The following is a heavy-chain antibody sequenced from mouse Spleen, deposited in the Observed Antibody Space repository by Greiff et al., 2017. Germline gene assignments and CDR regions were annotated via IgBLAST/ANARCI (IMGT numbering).Heavy chain of an antibody. D-gene: IGHD4-1*01. CDR3: ARAELANWDVGFAY. J-gene: IGHJ3*01. V-gene: IGHV1-76*01. Sequence: VQLQQSGAELVRPGASVKLSCKASGYTFTDYYINWVKQRPGQGLEWIARIYPGSGNTYYNEKFKGKATLTAEKSSSTAYMQLSSLTSEDSAVYFCARAELANWDVGFAYWGQGTLVTVSA. CDR1: GYTFTDYY. CDR2: IYPGSGNT.